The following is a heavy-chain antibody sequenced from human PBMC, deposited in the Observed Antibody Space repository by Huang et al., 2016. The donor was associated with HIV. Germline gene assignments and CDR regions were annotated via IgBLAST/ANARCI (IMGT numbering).Heavy chain of an antibody. Sequence: EVQLVESGGGLVKPGGSLRLSCAASGFTFSNAWMSWVRQAPGKGLEWVGRIKSKTYGGTTDYAVPVKGRFTISRDDSKNTLYLQMNTLKTEDTAVYYCTTDRDYGDYVADAFDIWGQGTMVTVFS. D-gene: IGHD4-17*01. J-gene: IGHJ3*02. V-gene: IGHV3-15*01. CDR1: GFTFSNAW. CDR2: IKSKTYGGTT. CDR3: TTDRDYGDYVADAFDI.